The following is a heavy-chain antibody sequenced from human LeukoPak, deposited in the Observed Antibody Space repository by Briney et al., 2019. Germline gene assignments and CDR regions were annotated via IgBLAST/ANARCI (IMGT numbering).Heavy chain of an antibody. D-gene: IGHD3-22*01. Sequence: ASVKVSCKASGYTFTSYGISWVRQAPGQGLEWMGWISAYNGNTNYAQKLQGRVTMTTDTSTSTAYMELRSLRSDDTAVYYCARVPEYYYDSSSNNVDYWGQGTLVTVSS. CDR3: ARVPEYYYDSSSNNVDY. V-gene: IGHV1-18*01. CDR2: ISAYNGNT. CDR1: GYTFTSYG. J-gene: IGHJ4*02.